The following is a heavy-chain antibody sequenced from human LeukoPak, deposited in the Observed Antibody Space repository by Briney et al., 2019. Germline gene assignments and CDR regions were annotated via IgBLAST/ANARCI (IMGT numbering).Heavy chain of an antibody. CDR1: GFTFTSHV. Sequence: GGSLSLSCAASGFTFTSHVMSWVRQAPGKGLEWVSVIYSGGSTYYADSVKGRFTISRDNSKNTLYLQMNSLRAEDTAVYYCASPRCSGGSCWGQGTLVTVSS. J-gene: IGHJ4*02. V-gene: IGHV3-53*01. D-gene: IGHD2-15*01. CDR2: IYSGGST. CDR3: ASPRCSGGSC.